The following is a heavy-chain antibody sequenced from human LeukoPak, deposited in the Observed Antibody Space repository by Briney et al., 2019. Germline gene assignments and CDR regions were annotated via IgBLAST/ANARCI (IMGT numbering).Heavy chain of an antibody. V-gene: IGHV4-34*01. CDR1: GGSFSGYY. Sequence: PSETLSLTCAVYGGSFSGYYWSWIRQPPGKGLEWIGEMNHSGGTNYNPSLKSRVTISVDTSKNQFSLKLSSVTAADTAVYYCARRGSSGWGKYFQHWGQGTLVTVSS. J-gene: IGHJ1*01. D-gene: IGHD6-19*01. CDR3: ARRGSSGWGKYFQH. CDR2: MNHSGGT.